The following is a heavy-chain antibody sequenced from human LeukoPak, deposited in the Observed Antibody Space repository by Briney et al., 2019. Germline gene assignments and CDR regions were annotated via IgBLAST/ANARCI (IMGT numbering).Heavy chain of an antibody. V-gene: IGHV1-69*02. CDR1: GGTFSSYT. D-gene: IGHD1-26*01. CDR2: IIPILGIA. J-gene: IGHJ4*02. CDR3: ASISGSYSVGYFDR. Sequence: SVKVSCKASGGTFSSYTISWVRQAPGRGLEWMGRIIPILGIANYAQKFQGRVTITADKSTSTAYMELSSLRSEDTAVYYCASISGSYSVGYFDRWGQGTLVTVSS.